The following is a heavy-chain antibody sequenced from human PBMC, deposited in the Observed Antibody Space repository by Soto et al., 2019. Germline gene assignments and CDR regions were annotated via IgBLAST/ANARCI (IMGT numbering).Heavy chain of an antibody. J-gene: IGHJ6*02. CDR2: ISSSSSTI. CDR3: ARDLYNWNYGSYYGMDV. CDR1: GFTFSSYS. Sequence: GVLRLSCAASGFTFSSYSMNWVRQAPGKGLEWVSYISSSSSTIYYADSVKGRFTISRDNAKNSLYLQMNSLRDEDTAVYYCARDLYNWNYGSYYGMDVWGQGTTVTVSS. D-gene: IGHD1-7*01. V-gene: IGHV3-48*02.